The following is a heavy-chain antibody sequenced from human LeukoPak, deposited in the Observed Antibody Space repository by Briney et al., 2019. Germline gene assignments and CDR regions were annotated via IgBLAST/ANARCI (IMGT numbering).Heavy chain of an antibody. CDR3: AKGRYSSTAFDY. Sequence: PGGSLRLPCAASGFTFDDYAMHWVRQAPGKGLEWVSGISWNSGSIGYADSVKGRFTISRDNAKNSLYLQMNSLRAEDTALYYCAKGRYSSTAFDYWGQGTLVTVSS. D-gene: IGHD6-13*01. CDR1: GFTFDDYA. CDR2: ISWNSGSI. J-gene: IGHJ4*02. V-gene: IGHV3-9*01.